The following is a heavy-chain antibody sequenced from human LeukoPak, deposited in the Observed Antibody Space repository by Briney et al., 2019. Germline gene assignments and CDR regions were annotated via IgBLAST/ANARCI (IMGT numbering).Heavy chain of an antibody. J-gene: IGHJ6*04. D-gene: IGHD5-12*01. CDR3: ARAEYSGYRFTGMDV. Sequence: GASVKVSCKASGYTFTNYYIHWVRQRPAQGLEWMGIINPRGGSTNYAQKFRGRLTMTSDTSTSTVYMEVNSLRSEDTAVYYCARAEYSGYRFTGMDVWGKGTTVTVSS. V-gene: IGHV1-46*01. CDR1: GYTFTNYY. CDR2: INPRGGST.